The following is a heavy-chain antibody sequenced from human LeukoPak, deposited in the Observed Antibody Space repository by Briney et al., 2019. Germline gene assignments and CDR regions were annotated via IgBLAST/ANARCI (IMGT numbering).Heavy chain of an antibody. J-gene: IGHJ6*03. CDR2: INPSGGST. V-gene: IGHV1-46*01. D-gene: IGHD3-16*01. CDR1: GYTFTSNY. Sequence: ASVKVSCKASGYTFTSNYMHWVRQAPGQGLEWMGIINPSGGSTSYAQKFQGRVTMTRDMSTSTVYMELSNLRSEDTAVYYCARANWGFDYYYYMDVWGKGTTVTVSS. CDR3: ARANWGFDYYYYMDV.